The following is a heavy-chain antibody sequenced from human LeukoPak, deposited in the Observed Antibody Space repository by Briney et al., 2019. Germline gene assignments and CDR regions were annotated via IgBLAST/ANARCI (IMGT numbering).Heavy chain of an antibody. Sequence: PGGSLRLSCAASGFTFSTYWMAWVRQAPGKGLEWVAYMDQHAGEIYYVDSVKGRFTISRDNAQNSLYLQMNSLRVEDTALYYCARGVYHFDYWGQGTLVTVSS. J-gene: IGHJ4*02. CDR3: ARGVYHFDY. D-gene: IGHD2/OR15-2a*01. CDR1: GFTFSTYW. CDR2: MDQHAGEI. V-gene: IGHV3-7*01.